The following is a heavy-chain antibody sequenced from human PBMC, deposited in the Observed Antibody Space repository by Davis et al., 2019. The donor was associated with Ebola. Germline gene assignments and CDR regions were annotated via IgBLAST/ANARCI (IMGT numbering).Heavy chain of an antibody. Sequence: AASVKVSCKASGYTFTNYPTNWVRQAPGQGLEWMGWMNTNSGDTVYAQKFQGRVTMTSNTSISTAYMELSSLRSEDKAVYYCAREGTGDGFIYYYGMDVWGEGTTVTVSS. CDR1: GYTFTNYP. CDR3: AREGTGDGFIYYYGMDV. V-gene: IGHV1-8*02. CDR2: MNTNSGDT. J-gene: IGHJ6*04. D-gene: IGHD1-1*01.